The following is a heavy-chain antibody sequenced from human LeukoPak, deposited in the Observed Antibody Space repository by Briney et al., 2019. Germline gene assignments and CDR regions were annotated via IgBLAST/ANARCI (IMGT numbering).Heavy chain of an antibody. CDR3: ARGVGATPDY. D-gene: IGHD1-26*01. V-gene: IGHV4-38-2*01. CDR1: LYSISRGYY. CDR2: IYHSGST. Sequence: SETLSLTCAVSLYSISRGYYWGWIRQPPGKGLEWIGSIYHSGSTYYNPSLKSRVTISVDTSKNQFSLKLSSVTAADTAVYYCARGVGATPDYWGQGTLVTVSS. J-gene: IGHJ4*02.